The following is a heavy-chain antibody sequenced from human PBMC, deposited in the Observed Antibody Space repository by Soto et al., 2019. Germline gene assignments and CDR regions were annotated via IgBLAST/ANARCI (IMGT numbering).Heavy chain of an antibody. CDR1: GGSISSYY. CDR2: IYYSGST. J-gene: IGHJ4*02. Sequence: SETLSFTCTVSGGSISSYYWSWIRQPPGKGLEWIGYIYYSGSTNYNPSLKSRVTISVDTSKNQFSLKLSSVTAADTAVYYCARRYGGNLDYWGQGTLVTVSS. D-gene: IGHD1-26*01. CDR3: ARRYGGNLDY. V-gene: IGHV4-59*08.